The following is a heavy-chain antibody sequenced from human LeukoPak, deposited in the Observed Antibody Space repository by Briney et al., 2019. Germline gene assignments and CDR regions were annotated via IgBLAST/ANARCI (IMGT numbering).Heavy chain of an antibody. D-gene: IGHD6-19*01. J-gene: IGHJ4*02. CDR2: IRYDGSNK. CDR1: GFTFSTYG. V-gene: IGHV3-30*02. Sequence: GGSLRLSCAASGFTFSTYGMHWVRQAPGKGLEWVAFIRYDGSNKYCADSVKGRFTISRDNPKNTLYLQMNSLRAEDTAVYYCAKDQEVAVAAKNFDYWGQGTLVAVSS. CDR3: AKDQEVAVAAKNFDY.